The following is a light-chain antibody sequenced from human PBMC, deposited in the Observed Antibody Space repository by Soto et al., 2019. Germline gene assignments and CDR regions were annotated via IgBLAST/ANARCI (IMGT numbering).Light chain of an antibody. CDR2: GNS. CDR3: GTWDSSLTSSFYA. CDR1: STNIGKNF. V-gene: IGLV1-51*01. J-gene: IGLJ1*01. Sequence: QSVLTQPPSVSAAPGQKVTISCSGSSTNIGKNFVSWYQQLPGSAPRLLIYGNSNRPLGIPDRFPGPKSGTSAPLDITGLQTGDEADYYCGTWDSSLTSSFYALGPGTKVPVL.